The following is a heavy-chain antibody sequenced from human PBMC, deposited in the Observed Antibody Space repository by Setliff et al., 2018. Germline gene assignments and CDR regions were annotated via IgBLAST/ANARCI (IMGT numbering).Heavy chain of an antibody. D-gene: IGHD3-22*01. CDR3: ARRGYSHDSSDYNRRKVFDYFDF. J-gene: IGHJ4*02. V-gene: IGHV3-53*01. Sequence: GESLKISCAGSGFAVSGAYMSWVRQAPGRGLEWVSIIYSSGNTAYTDSVKGRFTISRDTSKNTVYLQMNNVTVDDTAVYFCARRGYSHDSSDYNRRKVFDYFDFWGQGAQVTVSS. CDR2: IYSSGNT. CDR1: GFAVSGAY.